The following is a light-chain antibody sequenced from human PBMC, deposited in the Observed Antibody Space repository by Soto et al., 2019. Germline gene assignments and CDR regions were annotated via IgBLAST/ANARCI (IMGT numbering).Light chain of an antibody. CDR3: SSYAGGKNFYV. CDR1: SSDVGGYDC. V-gene: IGLV2-8*01. Sequence: QSALTQPPSASGSPGQTVTISCTGTSSDVGGYDCVSWYQQHPGEAPKLIIYEVTKRPSGVPDRFSGSKSGNTASLTVSGLQAEDEADYHCSSYAGGKNFYVFGTGTKVTVL. J-gene: IGLJ1*01. CDR2: EVT.